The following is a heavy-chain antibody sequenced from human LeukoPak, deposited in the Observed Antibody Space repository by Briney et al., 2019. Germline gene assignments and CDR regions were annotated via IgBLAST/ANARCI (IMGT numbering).Heavy chain of an antibody. J-gene: IGHJ6*02. V-gene: IGHV4-31*03. CDR1: GGSISSGGYY. CDR2: INYSGST. CDR3: ARGGSIYYYYGMDV. Sequence: PPQTLSLTSTVSGGSISSGGYYWSWIRQHPGNCLEWIVYINYSGSTYYNPSRKSRVTISVDTSKNQFSLKLSSVSAADTAVYYCARGGSIYYYYGMDVWGQGTTVTVSS. D-gene: IGHD2/OR15-2a*01.